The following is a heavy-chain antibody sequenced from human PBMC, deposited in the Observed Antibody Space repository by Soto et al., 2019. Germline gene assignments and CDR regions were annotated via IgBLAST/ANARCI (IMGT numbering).Heavy chain of an antibody. D-gene: IGHD3-22*01. CDR3: ASYDGSIYYYFDF. CDR2: IYYSGST. Sequence: QVQLQESGPGLVESSQTLSLTCTVSGGSISSGDYYWSWIRQPPGKGLEWIGYIYYSGSTYYNPSLRSRVTISVDTSKNQFSLKLSSVTAADTAVYYCASYDGSIYYYFDFWGQGTLVTVSS. J-gene: IGHJ4*02. V-gene: IGHV4-30-4*01. CDR1: GGSISSGDYY.